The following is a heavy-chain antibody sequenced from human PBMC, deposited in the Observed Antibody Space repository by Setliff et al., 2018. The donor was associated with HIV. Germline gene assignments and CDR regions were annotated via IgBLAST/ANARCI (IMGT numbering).Heavy chain of an antibody. D-gene: IGHD3-10*01. CDR1: GFTFSSYW. CDR2: INSDESST. J-gene: IGHJ1*01. V-gene: IGHV3-74*01. Sequence: GGSLRLSCAASGFTFSSYWMHWVRQAPGKGLVWVSRINSDESSTSCADSVKGRFTISRDNAKNTLYLQMNSLRAEDTAVYYCARGGSGSPRPLQHWGQGTLVTV. CDR3: ARGGSGSPRPLQH.